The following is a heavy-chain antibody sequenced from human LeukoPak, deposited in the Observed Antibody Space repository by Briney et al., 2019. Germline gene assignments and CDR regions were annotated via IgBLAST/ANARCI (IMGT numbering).Heavy chain of an antibody. CDR3: AKRYFGNYYFDS. V-gene: IGHV3-23*01. Sequence: GGSLRLSCAASGFTFNTDAMSWVRQAPGKGLEWVSAISGSGDSTYYADSVKGRFTISRDNSKNTLYLQMNSLRAEDTAVYYCAKRYFGNYYFDSWGQGTLVTASS. D-gene: IGHD3-9*01. CDR1: GFTFNTDA. J-gene: IGHJ4*02. CDR2: ISGSGDST.